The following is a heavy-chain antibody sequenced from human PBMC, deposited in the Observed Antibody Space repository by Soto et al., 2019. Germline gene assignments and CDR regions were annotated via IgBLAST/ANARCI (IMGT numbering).Heavy chain of an antibody. Sequence: GGSLRLSCATSGFSFSNYPMTWVRQAPGKGLEWVSTISARGDKTYYAGSVKGRFTVSRDNSKNSLYLQMNSLRAEDTAVYYCARDGLITTYYYYYGMDVWGQGTTVTVSS. D-gene: IGHD1-1*01. V-gene: IGHV3-23*01. J-gene: IGHJ6*02. CDR1: GFSFSNYP. CDR3: ARDGLITTYYYYYGMDV. CDR2: ISARGDKT.